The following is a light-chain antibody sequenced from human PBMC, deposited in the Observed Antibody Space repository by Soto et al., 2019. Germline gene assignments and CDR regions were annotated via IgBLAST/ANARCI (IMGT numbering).Light chain of an antibody. CDR2: GAS. Sequence: EIVLTQSTGTLSLSPGERATLSCRARQSVRSSYLAWFQQKPGQAPRLLIYGASSRATGITDRFSGSESGTDFTLTISRLEPEDFAVYYCQQYGSTPKTFGQGTKLEIK. CDR1: QSVRSSY. CDR3: QQYGSTPKT. J-gene: IGKJ2*01. V-gene: IGKV3-20*01.